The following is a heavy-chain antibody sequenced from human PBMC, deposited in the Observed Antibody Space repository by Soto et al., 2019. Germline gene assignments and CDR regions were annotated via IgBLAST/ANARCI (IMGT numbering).Heavy chain of an antibody. Sequence: SETLSLTCTVSGGSISSSSYYWGRIRQPPGKGLEWIGSIYYSGSTYYNPSLKSRVTISVDTSKNQFSLKLSSVTAADTAVYYCARQMYDILTGYLLFDYWGQGTLVTVSS. J-gene: IGHJ4*02. CDR1: GGSISSSSYY. CDR3: ARQMYDILTGYLLFDY. D-gene: IGHD3-9*01. CDR2: IYYSGST. V-gene: IGHV4-39*01.